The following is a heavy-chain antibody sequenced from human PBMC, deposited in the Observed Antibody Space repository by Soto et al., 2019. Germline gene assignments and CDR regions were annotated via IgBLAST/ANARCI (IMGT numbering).Heavy chain of an antibody. V-gene: IGHV3-33*01. CDR3: VRDSGWLFDS. D-gene: IGHD6-19*01. CDR1: GFTFSSYG. CDR2: IWYDGSNK. J-gene: IGHJ4*02. Sequence: QVQLVESGGGVVQPGRSLRLSCAASGFTFSSYGMHWVRQAPGKGLAWVAVIWYDGSNKYYADSVKGRFTISRDDSKNTVFLQMNSLRAEDTAVYFCVRDSGWLFDSWGQGTLVTVSS.